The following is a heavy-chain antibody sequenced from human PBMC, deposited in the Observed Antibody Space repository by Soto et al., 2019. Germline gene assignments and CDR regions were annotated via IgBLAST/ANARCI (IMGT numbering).Heavy chain of an antibody. CDR3: ARDHTYDSSGYYRWFDP. CDR2: IYYSGST. CDR1: GGSISSYY. Sequence: SETLSLTCTVSGGSISSYYWSWIRQPPGKGLEWIGYIYYSGSTNYNPSLKSRVTISVDTSKNQFSLKLSSVTAADTAVYYCARDHTYDSSGYYRWFDPWGQGTLVTFS. D-gene: IGHD3-22*01. V-gene: IGHV4-59*01. J-gene: IGHJ5*02.